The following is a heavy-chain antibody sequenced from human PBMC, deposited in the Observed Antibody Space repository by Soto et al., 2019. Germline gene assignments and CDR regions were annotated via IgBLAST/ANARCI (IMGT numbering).Heavy chain of an antibody. D-gene: IGHD3-9*01. CDR3: ASLKAIEYYDILTGSTHWFDP. J-gene: IGHJ5*02. Sequence: ASVKVSCKASGYTFTSYDINWVRQDTGQGLEWMGWMNPNSGNTGYAQKFQGRVTMTRNTSISTAYMELSSLRSEDTAVYYCASLKAIEYYDILTGSTHWFDPWGQGTLVTVSS. V-gene: IGHV1-8*01. CDR2: MNPNSGNT. CDR1: GYTFTSYD.